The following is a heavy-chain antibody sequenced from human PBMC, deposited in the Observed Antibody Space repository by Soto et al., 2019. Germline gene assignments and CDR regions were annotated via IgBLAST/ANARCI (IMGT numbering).Heavy chain of an antibody. CDR3: VSSRSAIYGDGLDV. V-gene: IGHV4-59*03. Sequence: NPSETLSLTCSVSGGTISSYFRNWLRQPPGKGLEWIGYIYDDGTTDYNPSLKSRVTILLDMSKNQFSLKLSSVTAADTAVYYCVSSRSAIYGDGLDVWGQGTMVTVSS. J-gene: IGHJ3*01. D-gene: IGHD2-2*01. CDR1: GGTISSYF. CDR2: IYDDGTT.